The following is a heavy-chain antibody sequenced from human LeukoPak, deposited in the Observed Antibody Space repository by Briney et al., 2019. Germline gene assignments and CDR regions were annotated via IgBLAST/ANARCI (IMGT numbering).Heavy chain of an antibody. J-gene: IGHJ4*02. CDR3: ARGRVDEYSGYDSGKGLDY. Sequence: PSETLSLTCAVYGGSFSGYYWSWIRQPPGKGLEWIGEINHSGSTNYNPSLKSRVTISVDTSKNQFSLKLSSVTAADTAVYYCARGRVDEYSGYDSGKGLDYWGQGTLDTVSS. D-gene: IGHD5-12*01. CDR2: INHSGST. CDR1: GGSFSGYY. V-gene: IGHV4-34*01.